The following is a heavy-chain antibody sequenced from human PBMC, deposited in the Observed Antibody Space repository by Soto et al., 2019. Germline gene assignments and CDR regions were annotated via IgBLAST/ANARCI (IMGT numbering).Heavy chain of an antibody. CDR3: AKGESSAVAGNCYFDY. D-gene: IGHD6-19*01. J-gene: IGHJ4*02. V-gene: IGHV3-9*01. CDR2: ISWNSGRI. Sequence: EVQLVESGGGLVQPGRSLRVSCAASGFTFDDYAMHWVRQAPGKGLEWVTGISWNSGRIGYADSVKGRFTISRDNTKNSLYLEMNSLRAEDSALYYCAKGESSAVAGNCYFDYWGQGTLVTVSS. CDR1: GFTFDDYA.